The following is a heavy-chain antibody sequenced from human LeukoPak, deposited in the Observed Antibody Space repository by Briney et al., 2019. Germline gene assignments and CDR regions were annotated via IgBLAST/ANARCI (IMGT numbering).Heavy chain of an antibody. Sequence: SETLSLTCAVYGGSFSGYYWSWIRQPPGKGLERIGEINHSGSTNYNPSLKSRVTISVDTSKNQFSLKLSSVTAADTAVYYCARGVGGSYYFDYWGQGTLVTVSS. D-gene: IGHD1-26*01. J-gene: IGHJ4*02. CDR3: ARGVGGSYYFDY. CDR2: INHSGST. CDR1: GGSFSGYY. V-gene: IGHV4-34*01.